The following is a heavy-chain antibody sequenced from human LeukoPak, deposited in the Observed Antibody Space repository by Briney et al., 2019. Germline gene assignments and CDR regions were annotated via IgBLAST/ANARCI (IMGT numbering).Heavy chain of an antibody. D-gene: IGHD2-15*01. CDR1: RFTFSSYW. J-gene: IGHJ3*02. CDR3: ARGHIVVVVAATLSDAFDI. Sequence: GGSLRLSCAASRFTFSSYWMSWVRQAPGKGLEWVANIKQDGSEKYYVDSVKGRFTISRDNAKNSLYLQMNSLRAEDTAVYYCARGHIVVVVAATLSDAFDIWGQGTMVTVPS. V-gene: IGHV3-7*01. CDR2: IKQDGSEK.